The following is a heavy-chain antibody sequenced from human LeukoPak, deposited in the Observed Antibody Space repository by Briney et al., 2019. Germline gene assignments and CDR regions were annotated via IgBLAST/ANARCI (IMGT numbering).Heavy chain of an antibody. J-gene: IGHJ4*02. V-gene: IGHV1-69*05. D-gene: IGHD5-18*01. CDR1: GYTFTSYY. CDR3: AGASNSYGPNALDY. CDR2: IIPIFGTA. Sequence: SVKVSCKASGYTFTSYYMHWVRQAPGQGLEWMGRIIPIFGTANYAQKFQGRVTITTDESTSTAYMELSSLRSEDTAVYYCAGASNSYGPNALDYWGQGTLVTVSS.